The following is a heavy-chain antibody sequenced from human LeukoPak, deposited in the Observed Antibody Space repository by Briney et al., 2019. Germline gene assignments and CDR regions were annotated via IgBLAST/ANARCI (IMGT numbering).Heavy chain of an antibody. D-gene: IGHD3-3*01. J-gene: IGHJ6*03. CDR1: GYTFTGYY. CDR2: ISPNSGGT. V-gene: IGHV1-2*02. Sequence: ASVKVSCKASGYTFTGYYMHWVRQAPGQGLEWMGWISPNSGGTNYAQKFQGRVTMTRDTSISTAYMELSRLRSDDTAVYYCARGIFWSGYYAPYYMDVWGKGTTVTVSS. CDR3: ARGIFWSGYYAPYYMDV.